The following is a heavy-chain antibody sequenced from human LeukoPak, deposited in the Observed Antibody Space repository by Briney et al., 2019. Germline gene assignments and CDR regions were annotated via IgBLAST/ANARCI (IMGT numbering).Heavy chain of an antibody. CDR3: ARDLDYFDY. Sequence: PGGSLRLSCAASGFAFSTFAMGWVRQSPGKGLEWVSSITSSGTNIYYTDSLKGRFTISRDNAKNSLHLQLNSLRAEDTAVYYCARDLDYFDYWGQGTLVTVSS. CDR1: GFAFSTFA. CDR2: ITSSGTNI. V-gene: IGHV3-21*01. J-gene: IGHJ4*02.